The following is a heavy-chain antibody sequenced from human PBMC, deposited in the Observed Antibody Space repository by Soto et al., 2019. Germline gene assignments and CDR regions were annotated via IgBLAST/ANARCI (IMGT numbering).Heavy chain of an antibody. J-gene: IGHJ4*02. Sequence: GGSLRLSCAASGFTFISYWMSWGRQAPGKGLEWVAHTRQDGGQEYYVDSVKGRFTISRDNAKNSLYLQMNSLRVEDTAVYYCARYPNPTVAGLPFDLWGQGTLVTVS. CDR1: GFTFISYW. CDR3: ARYPNPTVAGLPFDL. V-gene: IGHV3-7*03. D-gene: IGHD6-19*01. CDR2: TRQDGGQE.